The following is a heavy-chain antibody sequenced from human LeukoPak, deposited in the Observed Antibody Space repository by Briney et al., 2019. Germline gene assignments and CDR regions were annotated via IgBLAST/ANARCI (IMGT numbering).Heavy chain of an antibody. D-gene: IGHD2-2*01. Sequence: GGSLRLSCAASGFTFSSYRMNWVRQAPGKGLEWVSSISSSSSYIYYADSVKGRFTISRDNAKNSLYLQMNSLRAEDTAVYYCAGVPAAKLADDYWGQGTLVTVSS. J-gene: IGHJ4*02. CDR2: ISSSSSYI. CDR1: GFTFSSYR. CDR3: AGVPAAKLADDY. V-gene: IGHV3-21*01.